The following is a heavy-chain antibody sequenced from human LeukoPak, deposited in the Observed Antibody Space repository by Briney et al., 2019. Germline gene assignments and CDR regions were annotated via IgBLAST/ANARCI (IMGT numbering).Heavy chain of an antibody. CDR1: GFTFSSYE. D-gene: IGHD1-26*01. Sequence: PGGSLRLSCAASGFTFSSYEMNWVRQAPGKGLEWVSSISSSSSYIYYADSVKGRFTISRDNSKNTLYLQMNSLRTEDTAVYFCAREGDSGYLDYWGQGTLVTVSS. CDR2: ISSSSSYI. J-gene: IGHJ4*02. V-gene: IGHV3-21*01. CDR3: AREGDSGYLDY.